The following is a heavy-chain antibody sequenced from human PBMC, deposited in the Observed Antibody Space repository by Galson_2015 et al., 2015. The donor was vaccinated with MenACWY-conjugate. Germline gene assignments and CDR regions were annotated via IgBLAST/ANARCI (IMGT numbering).Heavy chain of an antibody. D-gene: IGHD2-2*01. J-gene: IGHJ6*02. CDR2: INPNSGGT. V-gene: IGHV1-2*02. Sequence: SVKVSCKASGYTFTGYYMHWVRQAPGQGLEWMGWINPNSGGTNYAQKFQGRVTMTRDTSISTAYMELSRLRSDDTAVYYCAREGGRGCSSTSSYENYYYYGMDVWGQGTLVTVSS. CDR3: AREGGRGCSSTSSYENYYYYGMDV. CDR1: GYTFTGYY.